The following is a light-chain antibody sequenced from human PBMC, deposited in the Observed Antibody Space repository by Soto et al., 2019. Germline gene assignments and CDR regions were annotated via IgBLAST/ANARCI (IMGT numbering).Light chain of an antibody. V-gene: IGKV4-1*01. CDR3: QKYYSTPPGPYT. Sequence: DIVMTQSPDSLAVSLGERATINCKSSQSVLYSSNNKNYLAWYQQKPGQPPKLLIYWASTRESGVPDRFSGSGSGTDFTLTISSLQAEDVAVYYCQKYYSTPPGPYTFGQGTKLEIK. CDR2: WAS. J-gene: IGKJ2*01. CDR1: QSVLYSSNNKNY.